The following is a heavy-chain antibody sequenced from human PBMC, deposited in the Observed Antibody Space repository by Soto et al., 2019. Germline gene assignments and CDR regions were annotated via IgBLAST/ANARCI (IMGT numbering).Heavy chain of an antibody. J-gene: IGHJ4*02. CDR3: ARHITMDPLLVY. CDR2: IYSGGST. V-gene: IGHV3-53*01. CDR1: GFTVSSNY. Sequence: EVQLVEYGGGLSQPGGSLRLSCAVSGFTVSSNYMSWVRQAPGKGLEWVSVIYSGGSTYYADSVKGRFTISRDNSKSTLYLQMNSLRAEDTAVYYCARHITMDPLLVYWGQGTLVTVST. D-gene: IGHD3-10*01.